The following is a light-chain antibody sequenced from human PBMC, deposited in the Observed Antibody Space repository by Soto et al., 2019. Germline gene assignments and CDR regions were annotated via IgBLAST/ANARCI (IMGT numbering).Light chain of an antibody. Sequence: DIQMTQSPSTLSASVGDRVTITCRASQGISSWLAWYQQKPGKAPKLLIYDASYLERGVPSRFSGSGFGTEFTLTISSLQPDDLATYYCQQYNSFWTFGQGTKVEI. CDR1: QGISSW. J-gene: IGKJ1*01. CDR3: QQYNSFWT. V-gene: IGKV1-5*01. CDR2: DAS.